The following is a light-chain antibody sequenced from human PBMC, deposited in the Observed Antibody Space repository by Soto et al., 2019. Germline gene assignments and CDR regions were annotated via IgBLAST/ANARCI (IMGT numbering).Light chain of an antibody. V-gene: IGLV2-11*01. CDR1: SSDVGGYNY. J-gene: IGLJ1*01. CDR3: CSYAGNYYV. CDR2: DVS. Sequence: QSALTQPRSVSGSPGQSVTISCTGTSSDVGGYNYVSWYQQHPGKAPKLMIYDVSKRPSGVPDRFSGSKSDNTASLTISGLQAEDEADYYCCSYAGNYYVFGTGTKVTVL.